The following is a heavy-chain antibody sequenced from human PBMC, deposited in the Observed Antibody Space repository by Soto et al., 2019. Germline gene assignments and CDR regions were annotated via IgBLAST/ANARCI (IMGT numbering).Heavy chain of an antibody. Sequence: ASVKVSCKASGYTFTSYAMHWVRQAPGQRLEWMGWINAGNGNTKYSQKFQGRVTITRDTSASTAYMELSSLRSEDTAVYYCARDRGSVAVAGRVFDYWGQGTLVTVSS. CDR1: GYTFTSYA. J-gene: IGHJ4*02. V-gene: IGHV1-3*01. D-gene: IGHD6-19*01. CDR2: INAGNGNT. CDR3: ARDRGSVAVAGRVFDY.